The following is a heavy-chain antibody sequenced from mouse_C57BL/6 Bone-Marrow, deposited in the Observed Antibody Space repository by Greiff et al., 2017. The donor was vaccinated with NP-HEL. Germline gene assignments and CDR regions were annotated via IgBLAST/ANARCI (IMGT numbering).Heavy chain of an antibody. J-gene: IGHJ2*01. Sequence: QVQLQQSGPELVKPGASVKISCKASGYAFSSSWMNWVKQRPGKGLEWIGRIYPGDGDTNYNGKFKGKATLTADKSSSTAYMQLSSLTSEDSAVYFCARRFGYYGSSYYFDYWGQGTTLTVSS. CDR2: IYPGDGDT. D-gene: IGHD1-1*01. CDR3: ARRFGYYGSSYYFDY. CDR1: GYAFSSSW. V-gene: IGHV1-82*01.